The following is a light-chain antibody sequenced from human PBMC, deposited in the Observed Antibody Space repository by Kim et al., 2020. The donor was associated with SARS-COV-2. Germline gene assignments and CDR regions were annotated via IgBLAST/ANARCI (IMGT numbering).Light chain of an antibody. V-gene: IGKV1-39*01. J-gene: IGKJ2*01. CDR3: QQGYST. CDR2: AAS. Sequence: DIQMTQSPSSLSASVGDRVTITCRASQSISTYLNWYQQKPGKAPKLLIYAASSLPSCVPSRFSGSGSGTDFTLTISSLQPEDFATYYCQQGYSTFVQGTKLEIK. CDR1: QSISTY.